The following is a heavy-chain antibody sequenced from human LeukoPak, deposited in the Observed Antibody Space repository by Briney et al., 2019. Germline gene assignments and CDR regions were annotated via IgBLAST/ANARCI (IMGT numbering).Heavy chain of an antibody. CDR3: ARSRDSGWYYGY. D-gene: IGHD6-19*01. CDR1: GSTFSSYA. CDR2: ISYDGSNK. V-gene: IGHV3-30-3*01. Sequence: GGSLRLSCAASGSTFSSYAMHWVRQAPGKGLEWVAVISYDGSNKYYADSVKGRFTISRDNSKNTLYLQMNSLRAEDTAVYYCARSRDSGWYYGYWGQGTLVTVSS. J-gene: IGHJ4*02.